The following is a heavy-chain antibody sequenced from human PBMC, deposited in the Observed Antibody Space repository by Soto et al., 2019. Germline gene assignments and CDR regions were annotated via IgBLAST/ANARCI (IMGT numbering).Heavy chain of an antibody. V-gene: IGHV6-1*01. CDR1: WDSVSTNSAT. D-gene: IGHD2-8*01. CDR2: TYYRSKWDY. J-gene: IGHJ5*01. CDR3: ARLIGNSWLDS. Sequence: SQTLSLTCDISWDSVSTNSATCDWIRPSPSRGLEWLGRTYYRSKWDYDYAASVKGRININPDTSNNQVSLHLDSVTPDDTAVYYCARLIGNSWLDSWGQGTLVTVSS.